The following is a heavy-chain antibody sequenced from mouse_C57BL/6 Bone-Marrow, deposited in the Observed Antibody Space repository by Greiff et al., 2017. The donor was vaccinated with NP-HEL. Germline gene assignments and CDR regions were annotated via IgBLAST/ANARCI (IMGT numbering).Heavy chain of an antibody. CDR3: ARKKPLIYHDSYYFDY. J-gene: IGHJ2*01. CDR1: GFTFSSYG. Sequence: DVTLVESGGDLVKPGGSLKLSCAASGFTFSSYGMSWVRQTPDTRLEWVATISSGGSYTYYPASVKGRFTISIDNAKNTLNLQMSSLKSEDTAMYYCARKKPLIYHDSYYFDYWGQGTTLTVSS. CDR2: ISSGGSYT. V-gene: IGHV5-6*02. D-gene: IGHD2-4*01.